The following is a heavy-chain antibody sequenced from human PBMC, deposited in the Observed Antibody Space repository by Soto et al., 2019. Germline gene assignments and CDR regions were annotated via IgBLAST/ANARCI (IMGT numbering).Heavy chain of an antibody. J-gene: IGHJ4*01. CDR1: GYIFTHNA. Sequence: ASVKVSCKASGYIFTHNAIHWVRQAPGQRLEWLGWIGAADGNTLYSQELQGRLTITMDTSASTAHMELSSLRAEDTAVYYCVKDTPSVSTMLGYDYWG. D-gene: IGHD3-22*01. V-gene: IGHV1-3*01. CDR3: VKDTPSVSTMLGYDY. CDR2: IGAADGNT.